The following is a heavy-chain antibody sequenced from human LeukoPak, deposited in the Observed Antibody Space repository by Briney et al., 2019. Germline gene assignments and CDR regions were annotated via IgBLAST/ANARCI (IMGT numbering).Heavy chain of an antibody. D-gene: IGHD6-19*01. CDR2: ISYDGSNK. V-gene: IGHV3-30-3*01. CDR3: ARETEYSSGWYSDRNYYYGMDV. CDR1: GFTFSSYA. Sequence: GGSLRLSCAASGFTFSSYAMHWVRQAPGKGLQWVAVISYDGSNKYYAESVKGRFTISRDNSKNTLYLQMNSLRAEDTAVYYCARETEYSSGWYSDRNYYYGMDVWGQGTTVTVSS. J-gene: IGHJ6*02.